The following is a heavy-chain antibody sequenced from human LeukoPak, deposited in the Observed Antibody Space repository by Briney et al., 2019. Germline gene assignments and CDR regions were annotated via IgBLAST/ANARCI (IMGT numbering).Heavy chain of an antibody. D-gene: IGHD6-19*01. CDR1: GFSFSVYE. J-gene: IGHJ4*02. CDR2: ISSSGTTT. CDR3: TTITVASNYDH. V-gene: IGHV3-48*03. Sequence: PGGSLRLSCAASGFSFSVYEVHGVRQAPGKGLEWISDISSSGTTTYYADSVKGRFTISRDNAKNSLNLQMNSLRAEDTAVYYCTTITVASNYDHWGQGTLVTVSS.